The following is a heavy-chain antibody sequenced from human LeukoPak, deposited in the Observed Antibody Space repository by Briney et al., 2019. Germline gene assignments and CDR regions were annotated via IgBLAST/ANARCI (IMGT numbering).Heavy chain of an antibody. CDR2: VDPEDGET. CDR3: ATLRTFYNWFDP. V-gene: IGHV1-69-2*01. CDR1: GYTFTDYY. Sequence: ASAKVSCKVSGYTFTDYYMHWVQQAPGKGLEWMGLVDPEDGETIYAEKFQGRVTITADTSTDTAYMELSSLRSEDTAVYYCATLRTFYNWFDPWGQGTLVTVSS. D-gene: IGHD1-14*01. J-gene: IGHJ5*02.